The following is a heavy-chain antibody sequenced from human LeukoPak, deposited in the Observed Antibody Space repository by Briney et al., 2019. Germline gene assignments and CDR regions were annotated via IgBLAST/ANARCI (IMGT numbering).Heavy chain of an antibody. Sequence: ASVKVSCKASGYTFTSYDINWVRQATGQGPEWMGWMNPNSGNTGYAQKFQGRVTMTRNTSISTAYMELSSLRSEDTAVYYCARAAKYYDFWSGYYDYFDYWGQGTLVTVSS. V-gene: IGHV1-8*01. D-gene: IGHD3-3*01. CDR2: MNPNSGNT. CDR1: GYTFTSYD. CDR3: ARAAKYYDFWSGYYDYFDY. J-gene: IGHJ4*02.